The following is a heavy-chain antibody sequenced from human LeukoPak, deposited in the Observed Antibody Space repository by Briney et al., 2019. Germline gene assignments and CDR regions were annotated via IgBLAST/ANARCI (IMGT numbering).Heavy chain of an antibody. CDR1: GYTFAGYY. V-gene: IGHV1-2*02. Sequence: ASVRVSCKASGYTFAGYYMHWVRQAPGQGLEWMGWINPNSGGTNYAQKFQGRVTMTRDTSISTAYMELSRLRPDDTAVYYCARDYYFDYWGQGTLVTVSS. CDR2: INPNSGGT. J-gene: IGHJ4*02. CDR3: ARDYYFDY.